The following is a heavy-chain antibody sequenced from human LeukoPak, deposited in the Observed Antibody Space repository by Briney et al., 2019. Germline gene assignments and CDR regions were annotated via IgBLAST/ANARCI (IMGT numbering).Heavy chain of an antibody. CDR1: GFTFGSYS. CDR2: IGSTGAYT. Sequence: GGSLRLSCVVSGFTFGSYSMNWVRQAPGQGLEWLSSIGSTGAYTYYADSLGGRFTIARDNAKNSLYLQMNSLRGEDTAVYYCAGARGGGDWGPDYWGQGTLVTVSS. V-gene: IGHV3-21*01. CDR3: AGARGGGDWGPDY. J-gene: IGHJ4*02. D-gene: IGHD2-21*02.